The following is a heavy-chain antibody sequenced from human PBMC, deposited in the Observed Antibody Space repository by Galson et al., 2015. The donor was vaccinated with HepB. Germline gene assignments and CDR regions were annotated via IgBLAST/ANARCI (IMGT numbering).Heavy chain of an antibody. CDR3: TRHSPVVGAIDY. Sequence: SLRLSCAASGFTFSGPAMHWVRQASGKGLEWVGRIRSKANSYATAYAASVKGRFTISRDDSKNTAYLQMNSLKTEDTAVYYCTRHSPVVGAIDYWGQNPGHRLL. CDR2: IRSKANSYAT. D-gene: IGHD1-26*01. J-gene: IGHJ4*01. CDR1: GFTFSGPA. V-gene: IGHV3-73*01.